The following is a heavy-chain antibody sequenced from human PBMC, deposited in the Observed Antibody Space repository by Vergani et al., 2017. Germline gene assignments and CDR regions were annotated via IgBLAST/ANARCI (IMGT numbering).Heavy chain of an antibody. J-gene: IGHJ4*02. CDR2: IIPIFGTA. V-gene: IGHV1-69*13. CDR1: GGTFSSYA. D-gene: IGHD3-22*01. Sequence: QVQLVQSGAEVKKPGSSVKVSCKASGGTFSSYAISWVRQAPGQGLEWMGRIIPIFGTANYAQKFQGRVTITADESTSTAYMELSSLRSEDTAVYYCATPRSYDSNGYYQRSGFDYWGQGTLVTVSS. CDR3: ATPRSYDSNGYYQRSGFDY.